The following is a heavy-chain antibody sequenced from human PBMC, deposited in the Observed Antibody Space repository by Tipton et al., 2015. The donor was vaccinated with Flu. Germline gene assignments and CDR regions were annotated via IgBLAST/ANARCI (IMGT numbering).Heavy chain of an antibody. Sequence: TLSLTCTVSGDSISRGSYYYNWIRQPAGEGLEWIGRIYTNGNTNYKASLKSRVTISIDRSRNQFSLRLSSVTAVDTAMYYCARGDYGDYDHEADGFDIRGRGTLVTVSA. CDR2: IYTNGNT. CDR1: GDSISRGSYY. CDR3: ARGDYGDYDHEADGFDI. V-gene: IGHV4-61*02. D-gene: IGHD4-17*01. J-gene: IGHJ3*02.